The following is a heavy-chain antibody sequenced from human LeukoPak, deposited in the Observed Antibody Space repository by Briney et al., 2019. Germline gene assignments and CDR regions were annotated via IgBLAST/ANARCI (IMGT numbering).Heavy chain of an antibody. V-gene: IGHV3-7*01. CDR2: INQDGSEK. CDR3: ARGPGVVVTSPFDP. CDR1: GFTLGNSW. D-gene: IGHD2-15*01. Sequence: GGSLRLSCIAASGFTLGNSWMNWVRRAPGKGLEWVANINQDGSEKYFVASVKGRFTISRDNAKNSLYLQMNNLGAEDTAVYYCARGPGVVVTSPFDPWGQGTLVTVSS. J-gene: IGHJ5*02.